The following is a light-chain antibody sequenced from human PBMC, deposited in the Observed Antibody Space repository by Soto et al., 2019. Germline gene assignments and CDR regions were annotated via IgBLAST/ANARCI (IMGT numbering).Light chain of an antibody. CDR3: QQYDTSLT. CDR1: QNINSW. J-gene: IGKJ1*01. CDR2: DAS. Sequence: DIQMTQSPSTLSASVGDRVTITCRASQNINSWLAWYQQKPGNVPTVLIYDASNLESGVPSRFSGSRSETEFTLTISSLQPDDFATYFCQQYDTSLTFGQGTKVEIK. V-gene: IGKV1-5*01.